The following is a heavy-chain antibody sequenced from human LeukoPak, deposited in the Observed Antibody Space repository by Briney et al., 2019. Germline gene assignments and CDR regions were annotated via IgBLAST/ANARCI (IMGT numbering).Heavy chain of an antibody. V-gene: IGHV4-59*01. CDR3: ARHPRYCSSNSCYGPDAFDI. Sequence: SETLSLTCTVSGGSISSYYWSWIRQPPGKGLECIGYIYYSGSTNYNPSLKSRVTISVGTSKNQFSLKLSSVTAADTAVYYCARHPRYCSSNSCYGPDAFDIWGQGTMVTVSS. CDR1: GGSISSYY. D-gene: IGHD2-2*01. J-gene: IGHJ3*02. CDR2: IYYSGST.